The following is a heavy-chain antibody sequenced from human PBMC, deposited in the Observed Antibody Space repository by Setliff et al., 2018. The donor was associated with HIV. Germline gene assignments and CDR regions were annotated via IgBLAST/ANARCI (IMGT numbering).Heavy chain of an antibody. CDR2: IHYSGST. J-gene: IGHJ3*02. Sequence: SETLSLTCTVSGGSISSGTYYWSWIRQHPGKGLEWIGYIHYSGSTYYNPSLKSRVTISVDTSKNQFSLKLSSVTAADPAVYYCARGEKLRYFEWSVREGCAFDIWGQGTMVTVSS. V-gene: IGHV4-30-4*08. D-gene: IGHD3-9*01. CDR1: GGSISSGTYY. CDR3: ARGEKLRYFEWSVREGCAFDI.